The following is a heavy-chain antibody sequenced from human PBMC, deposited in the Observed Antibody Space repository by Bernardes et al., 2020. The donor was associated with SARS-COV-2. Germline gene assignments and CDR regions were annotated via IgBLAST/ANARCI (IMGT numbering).Heavy chain of an antibody. D-gene: IGHD3-22*01. J-gene: IGHJ4*02. Sequence: ASVKVSCKASGYTFTSYAMHWVRQAPGQRLEWMGWINAGNGNTKYSQKFQGRVTITRDTSASTAYMELSSLRSEDTAVYYCARSLRTMYDSSGYRGVLLGYWGQGTLVTVSS. CDR3: ARSLRTMYDSSGYRGVLLGY. CDR2: INAGNGNT. V-gene: IGHV1-3*01. CDR1: GYTFTSYA.